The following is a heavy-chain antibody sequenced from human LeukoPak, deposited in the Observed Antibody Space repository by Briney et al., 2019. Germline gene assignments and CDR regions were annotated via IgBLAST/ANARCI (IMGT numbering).Heavy chain of an antibody. V-gene: IGHV3-23*01. D-gene: IGHD3-10*01. J-gene: IGHJ6*03. CDR2: ISGSGGST. CDR3: AKANYYGSGSYQNYYYYYYMDV. CDR1: GFTFSSYG. Sequence: PGGSLRLSCAASGFTFSSYGMSWVRQAPGKGLEWVSAISGSGGSTYYADPVKGRFTISRDNSKNTLYLQMNSLRAEDTAVYYCAKANYYGSGSYQNYYYYYYMDVWGKGTTVTISS.